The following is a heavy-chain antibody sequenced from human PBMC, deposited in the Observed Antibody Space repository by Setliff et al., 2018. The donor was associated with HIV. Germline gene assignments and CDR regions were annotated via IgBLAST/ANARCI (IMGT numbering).Heavy chain of an antibody. V-gene: IGHV4-31*11. Sequence: ASETLSLTCAVYGGSISSGGYYWTWVRQHPGEGLEWIGYISYSGNTYYNPSLKSRVTISIDSSKNQFSLKLSSVTAADTAVYYCARGFDYAQRPPLYYFDYWGQGTLVTVSS. CDR2: ISYSGNT. J-gene: IGHJ4*02. D-gene: IGHD2-2*01. CDR3: ARGFDYAQRPPLYYFDY. CDR1: GGSISSGGYY.